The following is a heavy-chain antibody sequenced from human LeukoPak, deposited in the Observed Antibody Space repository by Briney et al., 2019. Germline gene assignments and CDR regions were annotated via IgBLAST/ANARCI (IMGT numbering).Heavy chain of an antibody. J-gene: IGHJ4*02. CDR2: ISSSGSTI. CDR3: AKDRLYFGNDFGDY. D-gene: IGHD3-9*01. Sequence: PGGSLRLSCAASGFTFSDYYMSWIRQAPGKGLEWVSYISSSGSTIYYADSVKGRFAISRDNSKNTLYLQMNSLRTEDTAIYYCAKDRLYFGNDFGDYWGQGTLATVSS. V-gene: IGHV3-11*01. CDR1: GFTFSDYY.